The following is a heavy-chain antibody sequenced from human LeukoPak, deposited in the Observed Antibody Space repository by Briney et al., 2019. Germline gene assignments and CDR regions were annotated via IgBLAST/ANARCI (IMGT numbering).Heavy chain of an antibody. D-gene: IGHD6-19*01. J-gene: IGHJ4*02. Sequence: ASVKVSFKASGYTFTSYGISWVRQAPGQGLEWMGWISAYNGNKNYAQKLQGRVTMTTDTSTSTAYIELRSLRSDDTAVYYCARTVGIAVAGRLDYWGQGTLVTVSS. CDR1: GYTFTSYG. CDR2: ISAYNGNK. CDR3: ARTVGIAVAGRLDY. V-gene: IGHV1-18*01.